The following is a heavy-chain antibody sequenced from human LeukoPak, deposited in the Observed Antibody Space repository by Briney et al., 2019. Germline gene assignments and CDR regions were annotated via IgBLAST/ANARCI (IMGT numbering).Heavy chain of an antibody. CDR2: ISSSGSTI. D-gene: IGHD3-10*02. V-gene: IGHV3-48*04. CDR3: AELGITMIGGV. CDR1: GFTFSSYG. J-gene: IGHJ6*04. Sequence: GGSLRLSRAASGFTFSSYGMNWVRQAPGKGLEWVSYISSSGSTIYYADSVKGRFTISRDNAKNSLYLQMNSLRADDTAVYYCAELGITMIGGVWGKGTTVTISS.